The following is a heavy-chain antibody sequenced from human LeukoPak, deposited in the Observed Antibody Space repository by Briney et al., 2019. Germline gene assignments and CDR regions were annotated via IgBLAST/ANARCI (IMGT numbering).Heavy chain of an antibody. CDR3: ARHHSGKHAEGIAVAGLDY. J-gene: IGHJ4*02. CDR2: MRYSGNT. D-gene: IGHD6-19*01. CDR1: GGSLSSSIYY. V-gene: IGHV4-39*01. Sequence: SETLSLTCTVSGGSLSSSIYYWGWIRQPPGKGLEWIGSMRYSGNTYYNPSHKSRVAISVDMSKNQFSLKLSSVTAADTAVYYCARHHSGKHAEGIAVAGLDYWGQGTLVTVSS.